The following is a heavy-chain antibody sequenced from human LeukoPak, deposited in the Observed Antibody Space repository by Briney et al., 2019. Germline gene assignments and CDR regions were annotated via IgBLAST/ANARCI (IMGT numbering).Heavy chain of an antibody. V-gene: IGHV4-38-2*02. CDR1: GYSISSGYY. J-gene: IGHJ4*02. CDR2: IYHSGST. D-gene: IGHD3-3*01. CDR3: ARARYYGCWSGYYSPYYFDY. Sequence: PSETLSLTCTVSGYSISSGYYWGWIRQPPGKGLGGIGSIYHSGSTYYNPSLKSRVTISVDTSKNQFSLKLSSVTAADTAVYYCARARYYGCWSGYYSPYYFDYWGQGTLVTVSS.